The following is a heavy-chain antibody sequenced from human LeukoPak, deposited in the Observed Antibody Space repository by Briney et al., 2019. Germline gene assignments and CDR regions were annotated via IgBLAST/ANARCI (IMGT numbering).Heavy chain of an antibody. V-gene: IGHV1-18*01. Sequence: ASVKVSCKASGYTFTSYGISWVRQAPGQGLEWMGWISAYNGNTNYAQKLQDRVTMTTDTSTSTAYMELRSLRSDDTAVYYCARGTSYDILTGYYTYYFDYWGQGTLVTVSS. D-gene: IGHD3-9*01. CDR1: GYTFTSYG. CDR3: ARGTSYDILTGYYTYYFDY. CDR2: ISAYNGNT. J-gene: IGHJ4*02.